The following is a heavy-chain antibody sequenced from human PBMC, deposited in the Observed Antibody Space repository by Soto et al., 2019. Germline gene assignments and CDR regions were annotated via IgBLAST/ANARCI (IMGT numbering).Heavy chain of an antibody. Sequence: PGGSLRLSCGGSGFTFRGYWMHWVRQSPGKSLVWVSRINSDGTTTAYADSVKGRFTISRDNSKNTLFLQMTSLRADDTAVYYCTHCRGESCHGGYFDMDVWGQGTTVNVSS. V-gene: IGHV3-74*01. CDR3: THCRGESCHGGYFDMDV. D-gene: IGHD2-15*01. J-gene: IGHJ6*01. CDR1: GFTFRGYW. CDR2: INSDGTTT.